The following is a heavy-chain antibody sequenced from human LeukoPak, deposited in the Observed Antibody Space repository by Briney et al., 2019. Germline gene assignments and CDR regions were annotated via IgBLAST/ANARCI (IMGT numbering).Heavy chain of an antibody. CDR3: ARGYGSGTYYNY. D-gene: IGHD3-10*01. CDR2: IYYSGST. CDR1: GGSISTYY. J-gene: IGHJ4*02. V-gene: IGHV4-59*01. Sequence: SETLSLTCTVSGGSISTYYWSWIRQPPGKGLEWIGYIYYSGSTNYNPSLESRVTISVDTSKNQFSLKLSSVTAADTAVYYCARGYGSGTYYNYWGQGTLVTVSS.